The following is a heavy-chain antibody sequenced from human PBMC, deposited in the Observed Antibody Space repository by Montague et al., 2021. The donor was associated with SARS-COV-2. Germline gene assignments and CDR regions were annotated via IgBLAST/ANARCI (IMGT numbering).Heavy chain of an antibody. D-gene: IGHD2-15*01. Sequence: SETLSLTCAVYGGSFSGYYWTWIRQPPGKALETIAEFNHSGSNNXNPSPKSRITISVDTSTKQFSLKLSSVTAADTAVYYCARGLGGGSGSHFDYWGQGTLICVAS. CDR3: ARGLGGGSGSHFDY. CDR2: FNHSGSN. J-gene: IGHJ4*02. CDR1: GGSFSGYY. V-gene: IGHV4-34*01.